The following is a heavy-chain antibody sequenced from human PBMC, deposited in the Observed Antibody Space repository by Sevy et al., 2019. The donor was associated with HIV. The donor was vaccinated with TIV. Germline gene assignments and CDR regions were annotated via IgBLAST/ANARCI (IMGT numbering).Heavy chain of an antibody. V-gene: IGHV3-30*18. J-gene: IGHJ4*02. CDR1: GFTVNTYA. Sequence: GGSLRFSCAVSGFTVNTYAMSWVRQAPGKGLEWVAVISFDGASRNYADSVRGRFTISRDDSKNTVYLHMRGLRSEDTAVYFCAKDHAVTTEWVVFDSWGQGTLVTVSS. D-gene: IGHD4-17*01. CDR3: AKDHAVTTEWVVFDS. CDR2: ISFDGASR.